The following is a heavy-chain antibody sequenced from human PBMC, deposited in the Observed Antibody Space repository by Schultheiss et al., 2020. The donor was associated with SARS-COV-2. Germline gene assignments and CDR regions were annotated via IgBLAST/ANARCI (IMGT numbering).Heavy chain of an antibody. CDR3: ARAGYDSSGYYFDY. CDR1: GGSISSGGYY. V-gene: IGHV4-31*03. J-gene: IGHJ4*02. CDR2: IYYSGST. D-gene: IGHD3-22*01. Sequence: SETLSLTCTVSGGSISSGGYYWSWIRQPPGKGLEWIGYIYYSGSTYYNPSLKSRVTISVDTSKNQFSLKLSSVTAADTAVYYCARAGYDSSGYYFDYWGQGTLVTVSS.